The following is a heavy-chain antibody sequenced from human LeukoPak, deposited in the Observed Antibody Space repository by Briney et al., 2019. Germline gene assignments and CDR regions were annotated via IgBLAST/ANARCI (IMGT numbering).Heavy chain of an antibody. D-gene: IGHD6-6*01. CDR2: IYYSGST. V-gene: IGHV4-59*08. Sequence: SETLSLTCTVSSGSISSFYWSWIRQPPGKGLEWIGYIYYSGSTNHNPSLKGRVTISVDTSKNQFSLRLSSVTAAHTAVYYGARLSRMSSSIAYHAFDIWGQGTMVTVSS. CDR1: SGSISSFY. CDR3: ARLSRMSSSIAYHAFDI. J-gene: IGHJ3*02.